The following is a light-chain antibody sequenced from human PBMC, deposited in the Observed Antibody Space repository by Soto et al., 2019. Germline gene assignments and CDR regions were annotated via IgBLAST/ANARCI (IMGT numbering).Light chain of an antibody. CDR3: QQYSSWSL. CDR1: QSVSSK. CDR2: GAS. V-gene: IGKV3-15*01. Sequence: EIVLTQSPATLSVSPGERATLSCRASQSVSSKLAWYQHRPGQAPRLLIYGASTRATGIPDRFSGSGSGTEFPLTISSLPSDDVAFYYCQQYSSWSLFGQGTKLEI. J-gene: IGKJ2*01.